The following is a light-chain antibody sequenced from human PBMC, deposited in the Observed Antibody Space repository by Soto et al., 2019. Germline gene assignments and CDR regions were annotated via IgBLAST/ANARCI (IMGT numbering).Light chain of an antibody. Sequence: EILMTQFPATLSVSPGEGVTLSCRASQDVNNYLAWYQQKPGQAPRLLIYYASSRATGVPARFSGSGSGTEFTLTITDLQSEDFAVYYCQHYNKWPRTFGQGTKVDIK. J-gene: IGKJ1*01. CDR3: QHYNKWPRT. CDR1: QDVNNY. CDR2: YAS. V-gene: IGKV3-15*01.